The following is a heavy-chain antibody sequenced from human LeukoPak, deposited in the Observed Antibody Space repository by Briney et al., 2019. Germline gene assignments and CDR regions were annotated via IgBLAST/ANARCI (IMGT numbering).Heavy chain of an antibody. J-gene: IGHJ4*02. V-gene: IGHV3-23*01. CDR1: GFTFSSYA. D-gene: IGHD4-17*01. CDR2: ISGSGGST. Sequence: GGSLRLSCAASGFTFSSYAMSWVRQAPGKGLEWVSAISGSGGSTYYADSVKGRFTISRDNSKNTLYLQMNSLRAEDTAVYYCARDHDYGDFTFDYWGQGTLVTVSS. CDR3: ARDHDYGDFTFDY.